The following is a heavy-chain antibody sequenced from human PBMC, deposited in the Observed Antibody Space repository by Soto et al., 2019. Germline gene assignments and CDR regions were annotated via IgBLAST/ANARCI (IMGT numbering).Heavy chain of an antibody. CDR2: IIPIFGTA. CDR3: ARDRGIAADYYYYGMDV. D-gene: IGHD6-13*01. J-gene: IGHJ6*02. V-gene: IGHV1-69*06. Sequence: QVQLVQSGAEVKKPGSSVKVSCKASGGTFSSYAISWVRQAPGQGLEWMGGIIPIFGTAHYAQKFQGRVTITADKYTSTAYMELCSLRSEDTGVYYCARDRGIAADYYYYGMDVWGQGTTVTGSS. CDR1: GGTFSSYA.